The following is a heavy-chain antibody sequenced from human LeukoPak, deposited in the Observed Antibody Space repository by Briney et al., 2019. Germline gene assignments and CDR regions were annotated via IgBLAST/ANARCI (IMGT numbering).Heavy chain of an antibody. Sequence: GESLKISCKASGYSFTSFWIGWVRQMSGKGLEWMGIIYPADSDTRYSPSFQGQVTISADKSIGTTYLQWSSLKASDTAVYYCARPPGPWPSARWEYWGQGTLVTVSS. CDR1: GYSFTSFW. CDR2: IYPADSDT. D-gene: IGHD1-26*01. V-gene: IGHV5-51*01. J-gene: IGHJ4*02. CDR3: ARPPGPWPSARWEY.